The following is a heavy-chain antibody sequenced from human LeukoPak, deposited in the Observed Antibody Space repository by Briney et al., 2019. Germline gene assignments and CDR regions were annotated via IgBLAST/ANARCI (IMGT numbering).Heavy chain of an antibody. CDR2: IHRDGRT. CDR3: GKTDVYFNPIDY. CDR1: GVSISSSEW. Sequence: SETLSLTCAVSGVSISSSEWWILVRQPPGQGLEWIGEIHRDGRTRYNPSLQTRVTMSIDYSQNQLSLEVTSLTPADTAIYYCGKTDVYFNPIDYWGPGSLVTVSS. J-gene: IGHJ4*02. D-gene: IGHD3-10*01. V-gene: IGHV4-4*02.